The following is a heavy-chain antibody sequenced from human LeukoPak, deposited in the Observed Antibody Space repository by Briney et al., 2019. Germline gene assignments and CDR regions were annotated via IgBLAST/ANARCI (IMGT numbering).Heavy chain of an antibody. Sequence: TGGSLRLSCAASGFTFSNYNMNWVRQAPGKGLEWVSYISSGGSSIYYADSVKGRFTISRDNAKNSLYLQMNSQRGEDTPIYYCARERIRFCRGGTCYSDSTSDYWGQGTLVTVSS. CDR1: GFTFSNYN. V-gene: IGHV3-48*01. D-gene: IGHD2-15*01. J-gene: IGHJ4*02. CDR2: ISSGGSSI. CDR3: ARERIRFCRGGTCYSDSTSDY.